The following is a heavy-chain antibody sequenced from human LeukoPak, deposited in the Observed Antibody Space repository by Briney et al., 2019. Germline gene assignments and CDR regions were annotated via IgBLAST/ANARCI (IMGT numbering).Heavy chain of an antibody. CDR2: INSDGSST. CDR1: GFTFSTYS. V-gene: IGHV3-74*01. D-gene: IGHD1-26*01. CDR3: ARGGSGSHRFDY. Sequence: GGSLRLSCAASGFTFSTYSMHWVRQAPGKGLVWVSRINSDGSSTNYADSVKGRFTISRDNAKNTLFLQMNSLRAEDTAVYYCARGGSGSHRFDYWGQGTLVTVSS. J-gene: IGHJ4*02.